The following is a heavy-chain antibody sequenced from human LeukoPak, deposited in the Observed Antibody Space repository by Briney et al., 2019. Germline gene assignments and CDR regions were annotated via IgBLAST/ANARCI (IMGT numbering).Heavy chain of an antibody. CDR3: ARDPNYYYYYYMDV. V-gene: IGHV3-7*01. J-gene: IGHJ6*03. CDR1: GFMFSSSW. Sequence: GGSLRLSCAASGFMFSSSWMAWVRQAPGKGLEWVANIKEDGSDKNYVDSMKGRFTISRDNAKNSLYLQMNSLRAEDTAVYYCARDPNYYYYYYMDVWGKGTTVTVSS. CDR2: IKEDGSDK.